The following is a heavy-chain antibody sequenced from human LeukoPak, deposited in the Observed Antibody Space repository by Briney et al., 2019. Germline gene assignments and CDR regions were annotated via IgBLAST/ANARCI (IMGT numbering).Heavy chain of an antibody. Sequence: PSETLSLTCAVYGGSFSGYYWSWIRQPPGKGLEWIGEINHSGSTNYNPSLKSRVTISVDTSKNQFSLKLSSVTAADTAVYYCARGQPGYYGSGSYYRWFDPWGQGTLVTVSS. J-gene: IGHJ5*02. CDR2: INHSGST. V-gene: IGHV4-34*01. CDR3: ARGQPGYYGSGSYYRWFDP. CDR1: GGSFSGYY. D-gene: IGHD3-10*01.